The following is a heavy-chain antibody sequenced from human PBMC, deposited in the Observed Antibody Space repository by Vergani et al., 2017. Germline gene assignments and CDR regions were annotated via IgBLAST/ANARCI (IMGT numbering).Heavy chain of an antibody. Sequence: QVQLVQSGAEVKKPGASVKVSCKASGYTFTSYGISWVRQAPGQGLEWMGWISAYNGNTNYAQKLQGRVTMTTDTSTSTAYMGLRSLRSDDTAVYYCARDPQKMYYYDSSGYPDYWGQGTLVTVSS. D-gene: IGHD3-22*01. CDR2: ISAYNGNT. V-gene: IGHV1-18*04. J-gene: IGHJ4*02. CDR1: GYTFTSYG. CDR3: ARDPQKMYYYDSSGYPDY.